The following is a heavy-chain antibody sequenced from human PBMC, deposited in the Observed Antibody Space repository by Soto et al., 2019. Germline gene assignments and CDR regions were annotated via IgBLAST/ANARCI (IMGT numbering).Heavy chain of an antibody. CDR3: ARIQRIFYGMDV. CDR1: GFSLSNDRMG. J-gene: IGHJ6*02. CDR2: IFSNDEN. Sequence: SGPTLVNPTKPLTLTCTVSGFSLSNDRMGVSWIRQPPGKALEWLAHIFSNDENSCSTSLKSILTISKDTTKSQVVLTMTNMDPVDTATYYCARIQRIFYGMDVWGQGTTVTVSS. D-gene: IGHD2-15*01. V-gene: IGHV2-26*01.